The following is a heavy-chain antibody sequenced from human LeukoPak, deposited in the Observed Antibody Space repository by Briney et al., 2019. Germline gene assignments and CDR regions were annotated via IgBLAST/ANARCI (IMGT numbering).Heavy chain of an antibody. J-gene: IGHJ4*02. V-gene: IGHV3-23*01. CDR3: AKDRVEILEWLLGSLYYFDY. CDR1: GFTFSSYA. CDR2: ISGSGGST. D-gene: IGHD3-3*01. Sequence: GGSLRLSCAASGFTFSSYAMSWVRQAPGKGLEWVSAISGSGGSTYYADSVKGRFTISRDNSKNTLYLQMNSLRAEDTAVYYCAKDRVEILEWLLGSLYYFDYWGQGTLVTVSS.